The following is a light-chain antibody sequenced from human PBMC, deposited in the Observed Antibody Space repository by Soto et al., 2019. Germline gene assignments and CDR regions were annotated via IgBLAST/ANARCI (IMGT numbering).Light chain of an antibody. J-gene: IGKJ1*01. CDR1: QGISSY. CDR2: AAS. CDR3: QQYYSYPRT. V-gene: IGKV1-8*01. Sequence: IRMTQTPSSLSSSTGDRVTITCRASQGISSYLAWYQQKPGKAPKLLIYAASTLQSGVPSRFSGSGSGTDFTLTISCLQSEDFATYYCQQYYSYPRTFGQGTKVDIK.